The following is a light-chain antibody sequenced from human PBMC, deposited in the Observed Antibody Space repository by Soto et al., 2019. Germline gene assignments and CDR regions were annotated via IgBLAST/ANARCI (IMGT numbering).Light chain of an antibody. J-gene: IGKJ2*01. Sequence: DIQMTQSPSSLSASVGDRVTITCRTSQGIGNDLSWYQQKPGKAPKRLIYAASSFQSGVPPRFSGSGSGTEFTLTISSLQPEDFATYYCLQHNDYPYTFGQGTKLEIK. CDR3: LQHNDYPYT. CDR2: AAS. CDR1: QGIGND. V-gene: IGKV1-17*01.